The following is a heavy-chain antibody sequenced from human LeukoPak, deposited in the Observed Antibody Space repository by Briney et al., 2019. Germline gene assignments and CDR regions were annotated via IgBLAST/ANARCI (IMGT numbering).Heavy chain of an antibody. D-gene: IGHD3-16*01. CDR2: IYTTGKT. Sequence: SETLSLTCTVSSGSINSYYWGWVRQPAGRGLEWIGRIYTTGKTDYNPSLKSPLTMSVDTSKRQFSLNLTSVTAADTAIYFCARHGYTASHYFLDFWSQGTLVTVSS. CDR1: SGSINSYY. J-gene: IGHJ4*02. V-gene: IGHV4-4*07. CDR3: ARHGYTASHYFLDF.